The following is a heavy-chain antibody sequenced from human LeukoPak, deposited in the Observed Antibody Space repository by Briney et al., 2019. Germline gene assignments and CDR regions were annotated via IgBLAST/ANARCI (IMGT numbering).Heavy chain of an antibody. CDR1: GGSISSHY. J-gene: IGHJ5*02. CDR3: AREGGSGTYGWFDP. V-gene: IGHV4-59*11. D-gene: IGHD1-26*01. CDR2: ISYSGST. Sequence: SETLSLTCTVSGGSISSHYWSWIRQPPGKGLKWIGYISYSGSTNYNPSLKSRVTISVDTSKNQFSLKLSSVTAADTAVYYCAREGGSGTYGWFDPWGQGTLVTVSS.